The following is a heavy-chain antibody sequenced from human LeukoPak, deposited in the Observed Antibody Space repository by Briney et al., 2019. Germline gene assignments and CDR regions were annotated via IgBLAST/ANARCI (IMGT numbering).Heavy chain of an antibody. V-gene: IGHV4-34*01. CDR1: GGSFSGYY. D-gene: IGHD3-10*01. CDR3: ARAALYYYGPGSYTY. Sequence: PSETLSLTCAVYGGSFSGYYWSWIRQPPGRGLEWIGEINHSGSTNYNPSLKSRVTISVDTSKNQFSLKLSSVTAADTAVYYCARAALYYYGPGSYTYWGQGTLVTVSS. J-gene: IGHJ4*02. CDR2: INHSGST.